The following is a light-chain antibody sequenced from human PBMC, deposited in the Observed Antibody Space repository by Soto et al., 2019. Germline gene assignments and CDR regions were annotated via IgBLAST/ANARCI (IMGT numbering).Light chain of an antibody. Sequence: SSELTQPPSVSVAPGKTASISCGGNNIGSKGVHWYQQKPGQAPVPVIYSDTDLPPVIPERFSGSNSANLATLTISRVEAGDEADYYCQVWDSGSAHVVFGGGTQLTVL. CDR1: NIGSKG. J-gene: IGLJ2*01. CDR2: SDT. CDR3: QVWDSGSAHVV. V-gene: IGLV3-21*04.